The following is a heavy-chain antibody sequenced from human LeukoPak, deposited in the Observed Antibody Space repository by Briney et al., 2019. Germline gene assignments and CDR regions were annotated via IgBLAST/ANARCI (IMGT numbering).Heavy chain of an antibody. J-gene: IGHJ4*02. CDR3: ARLEGSSGYLFDY. V-gene: IGHV4-59*08. CDR1: GGSISSYY. Sequence: SETLSLTCTVSGGSISSYYWSWIRQPPGKGLEWIGNIYYSGSTNYNPSLKSRVTISVDTSKNQFSLKLSSVTAADTAVYYCARLEGSSGYLFDYWGQGTLVTVSS. D-gene: IGHD3-22*01. CDR2: IYYSGST.